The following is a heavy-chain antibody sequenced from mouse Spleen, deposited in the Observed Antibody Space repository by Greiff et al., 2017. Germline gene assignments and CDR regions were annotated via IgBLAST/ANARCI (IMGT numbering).Heavy chain of an antibody. Sequence: EVKLVESGGGLVKPGGSLKLSCAASGFTFSSYTMSWVRQTPEKRLEWVATISGGGGNTYYPDSVKGRFTISRDNAKNTLYLQMSSLRSEDTALYYCARHALYDYAWFAYWGQGTLVTVSA. D-gene: IGHD2-4*01. CDR1: GFTFSSYT. CDR3: ARHALYDYAWFAY. CDR2: ISGGGGNT. J-gene: IGHJ3*01. V-gene: IGHV5-9*01.